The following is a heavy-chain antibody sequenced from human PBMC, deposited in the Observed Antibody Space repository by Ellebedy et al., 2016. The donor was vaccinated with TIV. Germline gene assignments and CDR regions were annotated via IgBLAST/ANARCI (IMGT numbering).Heavy chain of an antibody. J-gene: IGHJ2*01. V-gene: IGHV4-31*03. Sequence: SETLSLTXTVSGGSISSGGYYWSWIRQHPGKGLEWIGYIYYSGSTYYNPSLKSRVTISVDTSKNQFSLKLSSVTAADTAVYYCATRPKYSSGWYHWYFDLWGRGTLVTVSS. D-gene: IGHD6-19*01. CDR2: IYYSGST. CDR3: ATRPKYSSGWYHWYFDL. CDR1: GGSISSGGYY.